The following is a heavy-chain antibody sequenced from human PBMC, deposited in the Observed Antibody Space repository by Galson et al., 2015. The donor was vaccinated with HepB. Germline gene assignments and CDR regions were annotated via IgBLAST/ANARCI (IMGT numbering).Heavy chain of an antibody. D-gene: IGHD3-22*01. V-gene: IGHV3-30*14. CDR2: ISYDGSNK. CDR3: ARVGAYYDSSGYYWYFDY. J-gene: IGHJ4*02. CDR1: GFTFSSYA. Sequence: SLRLSCAASGFTFSSYAMHWVRQAPGKGLEWVAVISYDGSNKYYADSVKGRFTISRHNSKNTLYLQMNSPRAEDTAVYYCARVGAYYDSSGYYWYFDYWGQGTLVTVSS.